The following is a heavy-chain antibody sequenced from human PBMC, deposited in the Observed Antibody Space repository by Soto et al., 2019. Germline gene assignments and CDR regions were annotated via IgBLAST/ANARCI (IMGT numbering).Heavy chain of an antibody. Sequence: XGSLRLSCAASGSTFSSYSMNWVRQAPGKGLDWVSSISSSSSYIYYADSVKGRFTISRDNAKNSLYLQMNSLRAEDTAVYYCARDSRTYGMDVWGQGTTVTVTS. J-gene: IGHJ6*02. CDR2: ISSSSSYI. CDR1: GSTFSSYS. V-gene: IGHV3-21*01. CDR3: ARDSRTYGMDV.